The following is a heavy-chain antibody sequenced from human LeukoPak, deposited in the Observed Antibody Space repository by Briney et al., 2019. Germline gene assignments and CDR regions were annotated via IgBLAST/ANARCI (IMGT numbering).Heavy chain of an antibody. D-gene: IGHD6-19*01. V-gene: IGHV1-18*01. Sequence: ASVKVSCKASGYTFTSYGISWVRQAPGQGLEWMGWISAYNGNTNYVQKLQGRVTMTTDTSTSTAYMELRSLRSDDTAVYYCARVSDCCWYSSGWSAYYYGMDVWGQGTTVTVSS. CDR3: ARVSDCCWYSSGWSAYYYGMDV. CDR2: ISAYNGNT. CDR1: GYTFTSYG. J-gene: IGHJ6*02.